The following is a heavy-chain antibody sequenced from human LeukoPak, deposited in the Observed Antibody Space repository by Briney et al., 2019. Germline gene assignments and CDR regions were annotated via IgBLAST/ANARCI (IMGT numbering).Heavy chain of an antibody. CDR1: GGSFSGYY. Sequence: SETLSLTCAVYGGSFSGYYWSWIRQPPGKGLGWIGEINHSGSTNYNPSLKSRVTISVDTSKNQFSLKLSSVTAADTAVYYCARGHPYYYGSGSYPPDYWGQGTLVTVSS. V-gene: IGHV4-34*01. CDR3: ARGHPYYYGSGSYPPDY. D-gene: IGHD3-10*01. J-gene: IGHJ4*02. CDR2: INHSGST.